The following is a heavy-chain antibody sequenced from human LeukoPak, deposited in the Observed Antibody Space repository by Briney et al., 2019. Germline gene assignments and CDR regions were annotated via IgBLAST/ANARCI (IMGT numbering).Heavy chain of an antibody. Sequence: GRSLRLSCAASGFTFDDYAMHWVRHAPGKGLEWVSGISWNSGSIGYADSVKGRFTISRDNAKNSLYLQMNSLRAEDTALYYCAKDRYYYDSSGNFDYWGQGTLVTVSS. CDR1: GFTFDDYA. D-gene: IGHD3-22*01. J-gene: IGHJ4*02. V-gene: IGHV3-9*01. CDR2: ISWNSGSI. CDR3: AKDRYYYDSSGNFDY.